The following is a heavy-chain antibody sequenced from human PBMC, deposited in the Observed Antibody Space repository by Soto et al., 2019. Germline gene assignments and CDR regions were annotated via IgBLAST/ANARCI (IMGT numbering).Heavy chain of an antibody. CDR1: VFTFYTYG. CDR3: ARIDCTGNNCNPYYHYGKDV. Sequence: QEQLVESGGGVVQPGRSLRLSCAASVFTFYTYGMHWVRQVPGKGLQWVAVIWYDGGTKYYADSVRGRFTVSRDNSKNTLFLQMNSLRDEDTAVYYCARIDCTGNNCNPYYHYGKDVWGQGTTVTVSS. D-gene: IGHD2-8*02. V-gene: IGHV3-33*01. J-gene: IGHJ6*02. CDR2: IWYDGGTK.